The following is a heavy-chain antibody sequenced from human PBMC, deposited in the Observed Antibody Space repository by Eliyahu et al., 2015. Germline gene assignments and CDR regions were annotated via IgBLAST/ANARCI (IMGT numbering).Heavy chain of an antibody. J-gene: IGHJ4*02. CDR3: VRDRDGYNF. CDR1: GFPFSTYI. CDR2: IDADGTIT. D-gene: IGHD1-1*01. Sequence: EVQLVESGGGLVQPGGSLRLSCXASGFPFSTYIMQWVRQVPGKGLVWVSRIDADGTITHYADSVKGRFTISRDNARNTLYLQMNSLRADDTAVYYCVRDRDGYNFWGRGTLVTVSS. V-gene: IGHV3-74*01.